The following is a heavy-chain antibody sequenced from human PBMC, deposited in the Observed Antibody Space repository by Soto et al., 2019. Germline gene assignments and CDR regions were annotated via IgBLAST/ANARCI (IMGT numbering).Heavy chain of an antibody. CDR3: ARDRDLNL. CDR2: IYYSGST. CDR1: SCSISSYY. V-gene: IGHV4-59*01. J-gene: IGHJ4*02. Sequence: SETLSLTCTVSSCSISSYYWSWVRQPPGKGLEWIGYIYYSGSTTYNPSLKRRVTISVDTSKDQFSLRLSSVTAADTAVYYCARDRDLNLWGQGTQVTVSS.